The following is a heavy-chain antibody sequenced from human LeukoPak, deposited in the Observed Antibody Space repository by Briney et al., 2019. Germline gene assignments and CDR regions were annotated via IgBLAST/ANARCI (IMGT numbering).Heavy chain of an antibody. CDR3: AKDYQLAARTFDY. D-gene: IGHD6-6*01. CDR2: MRYDGSNK. V-gene: IGHV3-30*02. CDR1: GFTFSSYG. J-gene: IGHJ4*02. Sequence: PGGSLRLSCAASGFTFSSYGMHWVRQAPGKGLEWVAFMRYDGSNKYYADSVKGRFTISRDNSKNTLYLQMNSLRAEDTAVYYRAKDYQLAARTFDYWGQGTLVTVSS.